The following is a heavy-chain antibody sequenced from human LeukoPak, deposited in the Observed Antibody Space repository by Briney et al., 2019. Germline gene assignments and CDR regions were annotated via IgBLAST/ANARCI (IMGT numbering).Heavy chain of an antibody. Sequence: PSETLSLTCTVSGGSISSYYWSWIRQPPGKGLEWIGYIYYSGSTNYNPSLKSRITISVDTSKNQFSLKLSSVTAADTAVYYCARVRSSLSSGWYKLDYWGQGTLVTVS. CDR3: ARVRSSLSSGWYKLDY. CDR1: GGSISSYY. V-gene: IGHV4-59*01. D-gene: IGHD6-19*01. J-gene: IGHJ4*02. CDR2: IYYSGST.